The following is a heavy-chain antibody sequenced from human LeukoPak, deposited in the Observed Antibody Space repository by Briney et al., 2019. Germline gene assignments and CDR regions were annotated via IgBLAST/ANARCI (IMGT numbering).Heavy chain of an antibody. Sequence: QSGGSLRLSCAASGFTFSTYSMNWVRQAPGKGLEWVSYISSSSSTMYYADSVKGRCTISRDNAKNSLSLQMYSLRAEDTAVYYCARLQGSGSFSSFDYWGQGTLVTVSS. D-gene: IGHD3-10*01. J-gene: IGHJ4*02. CDR1: GFTFSTYS. CDR2: ISSSSSTM. CDR3: ARLQGSGSFSSFDY. V-gene: IGHV3-48*01.